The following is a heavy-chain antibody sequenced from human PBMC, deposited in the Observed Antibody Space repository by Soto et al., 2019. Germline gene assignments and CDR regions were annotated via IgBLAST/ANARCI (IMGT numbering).Heavy chain of an antibody. CDR2: INPSGGST. CDR1: GYTFTSYY. J-gene: IGHJ5*02. Sequence: QVQLVQSGAEVKKPGASVKVSCKASGYTFTSYYMHWVRQAPGQGLEWMGIINPSGGSTSYAQKFQGRVTMTRDTSTSTVYMELSSLRSEDTAVYYCARDAAAVAGTTGGFDPRGQGTLVTVSS. D-gene: IGHD6-19*01. V-gene: IGHV1-46*01. CDR3: ARDAAAVAGTTGGFDP.